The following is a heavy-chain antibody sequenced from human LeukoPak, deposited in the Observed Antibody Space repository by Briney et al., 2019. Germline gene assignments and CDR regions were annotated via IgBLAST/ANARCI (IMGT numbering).Heavy chain of an antibody. J-gene: IGHJ4*02. CDR1: GFTFSNAW. Sequence: PGGSLRLSCAASGFTFSNAWMNWVRQAPGKGLEWVSSISSSSSYIYYADSVKGRFTISRDNAKNSLYLQMNSLRAEDTAVYYCAKDRYSGLNTIDYWGQGTLVTVSS. CDR3: AKDRYSGLNTIDY. V-gene: IGHV3-21*01. CDR2: ISSSSSYI. D-gene: IGHD6-13*01.